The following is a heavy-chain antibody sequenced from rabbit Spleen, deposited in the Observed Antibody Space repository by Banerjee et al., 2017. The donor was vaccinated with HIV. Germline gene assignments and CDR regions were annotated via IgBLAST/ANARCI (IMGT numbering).Heavy chain of an antibody. D-gene: IGHD1-1*01. CDR1: GFSFSSNDY. J-gene: IGHJ2*01. V-gene: IGHV1S40*01. Sequence: QSLEESGGDLVKPGASLTLTCTASGFSFSSNDYMCWVRQAPGKGLEWISCIAGSSSAFTYSATWAKGRFTCSKTSSTTVTLQMASLTAADTAAYFCARNYVNVFDPWGPGTLGTVS. CDR3: ARNYVNVFDP. CDR2: IAGSSSAFT.